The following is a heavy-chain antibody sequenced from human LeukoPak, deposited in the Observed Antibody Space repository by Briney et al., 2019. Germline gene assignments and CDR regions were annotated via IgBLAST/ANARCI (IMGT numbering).Heavy chain of an antibody. V-gene: IGHV3-7*01. J-gene: IGHJ4*02. CDR2: IKQDGSEK. CDR1: GFTFSIYW. Sequence: PGGSLRLSCAASGFTFSIYWMSWVRQAPGKGLEWVANIKQDGSEKYYVDSVKGRFTISRDSAKNPLYLQMNSLRAEDTALYYCARDLGPLDYWGQGTLVTVSS. CDR3: ARDLGPLDY. D-gene: IGHD7-27*01.